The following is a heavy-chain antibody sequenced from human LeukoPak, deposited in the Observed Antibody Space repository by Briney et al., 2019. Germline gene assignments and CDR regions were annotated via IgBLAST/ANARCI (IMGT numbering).Heavy chain of an antibody. J-gene: IGHJ6*02. V-gene: IGHV3-48*03. CDR1: GFTFSSYE. Sequence: GGSMRLSCAASGFTFSSYEMNWVRQPPGKGLGWVSYISSSGSTIYYADSVKGRFTISRDNAKNSLYLQMNSLRAEDTAVYYCVRDVPVDYYDSSGSHYYYYYGMDVWGQGTTVTVPS. CDR3: VRDVPVDYYDSSGSHYYYYYGMDV. D-gene: IGHD3-22*01. CDR2: ISSSGSTI.